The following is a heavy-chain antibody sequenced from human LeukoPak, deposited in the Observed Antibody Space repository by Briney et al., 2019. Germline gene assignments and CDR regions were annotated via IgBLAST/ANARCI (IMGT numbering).Heavy chain of an antibody. CDR2: ISAASWGI. V-gene: IGHV3-48*01. J-gene: IGHJ4*02. D-gene: IGHD1-26*01. CDR1: GFTFSTYS. CDR3: ARPRALYSGSIDY. Sequence: GGSLRLSCAASGFTFSTYSMTWVRQAPGKGLEWISHISAASWGIKYADSVKGRFTTSRDNAKNSVFLQMSSLRPEDTAVYYCARPRALYSGSIDYWGQGTLVTVSS.